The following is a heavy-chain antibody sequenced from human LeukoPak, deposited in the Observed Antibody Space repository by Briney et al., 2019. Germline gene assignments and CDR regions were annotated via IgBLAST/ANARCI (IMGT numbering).Heavy chain of an antibody. CDR3: AKGILESDWNPSVD. Sequence: GGSLRLSCAASGFTFSSYAMSWVRQAPGKGLEWVSAISGSGGSTYYADSVKGRFTISRDNSKNTLYLQMNSLRAEDTAVYYCAKGILESDWNPSVDWGQGTLVTVSS. J-gene: IGHJ4*02. V-gene: IGHV3-23*01. CDR2: ISGSGGST. D-gene: IGHD1-1*01. CDR1: GFTFSSYA.